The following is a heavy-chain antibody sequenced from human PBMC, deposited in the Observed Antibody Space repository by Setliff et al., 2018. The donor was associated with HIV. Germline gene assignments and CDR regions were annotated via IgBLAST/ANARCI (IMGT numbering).Heavy chain of an antibody. J-gene: IGHJ4*02. CDR3: AHPQKRVGYFDY. V-gene: IGHV2-5*02. Sequence: SGPRCEPTQTLTLTCSFSGFSLNTSGVGVAWIRQPPGKALEWLALIYWDDDKRYSPSLKSRLTITKDTSKNQVVLTMTNMDPVDTATYYCAHPQKRVGYFDYWGQGTLVTVSS. CDR2: IYWDDDK. CDR1: GFSLNTSGVG. D-gene: IGHD1-26*01.